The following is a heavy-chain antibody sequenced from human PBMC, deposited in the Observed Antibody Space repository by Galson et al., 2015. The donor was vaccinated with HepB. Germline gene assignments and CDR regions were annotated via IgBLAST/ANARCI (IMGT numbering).Heavy chain of an antibody. D-gene: IGHD3-10*01. CDR1: EFTFNNSV. Sequence: SLRLSCAASEFTFNNSVIHWVRQAPGKGLEWVALVSNDANETSYADSVKGRLALSRDNSKNTVHLQVNSLRTADTAVYYCAAVGGMAFSPFDHWGQGTLVIVAS. V-gene: IGHV3-30*09. J-gene: IGHJ4*02. CDR2: VSNDANET. CDR3: AAVGGMAFSPFDH.